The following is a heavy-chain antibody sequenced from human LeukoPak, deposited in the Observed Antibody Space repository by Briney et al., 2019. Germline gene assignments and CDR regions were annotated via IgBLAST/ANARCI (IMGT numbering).Heavy chain of an antibody. CDR1: GYTFTDYY. V-gene: IGHV1-18*04. Sequence: GASVKVSCKASGYTFTDYYMHWVRQAPGQGLEWMGWISAYNGNTNYAQKLQGRVTMTTDTSTSTAYMELRSLRSDDTAVYYCARDRRSMVRGDVFDYWGQGTLVTVSS. J-gene: IGHJ4*02. D-gene: IGHD3-10*01. CDR3: ARDRRSMVRGDVFDY. CDR2: ISAYNGNT.